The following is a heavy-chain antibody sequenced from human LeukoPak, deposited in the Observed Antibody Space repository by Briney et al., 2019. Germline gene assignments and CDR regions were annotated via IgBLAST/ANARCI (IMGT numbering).Heavy chain of an antibody. CDR1: GFTFSSYA. Sequence: PGGSLRLSCAASGFTFSSYAMSWVRQAPGKGLEWVSAISGSGGSTYYADSVKGRFTISRDNSKNTLYLQMNSLRAEDTAVYYCAKELRPLITTFGVVTPGGIDYWGQGTLVTVSS. D-gene: IGHD3-3*01. V-gene: IGHV3-23*01. CDR3: AKELRPLITTFGVVTPGGIDY. CDR2: ISGSGGST. J-gene: IGHJ4*02.